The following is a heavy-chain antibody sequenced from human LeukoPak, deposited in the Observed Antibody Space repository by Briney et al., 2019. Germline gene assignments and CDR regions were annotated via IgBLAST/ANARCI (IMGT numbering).Heavy chain of an antibody. CDR1: GYSISSSNW. D-gene: IGHD6-13*01. CDR3: ARTGSSWYRGIDP. Sequence: SDTLSLTCAVSGYSISSSNWWSWVRQPPGKGLEWIGEIYHSGSTNYNPSLKSRVTISVDKSKNQFSLKLSSVTAADTAVYYCARTGSSWYRGIDPWGQGTLVTVSS. CDR2: IYHSGST. J-gene: IGHJ5*02. V-gene: IGHV4-4*02.